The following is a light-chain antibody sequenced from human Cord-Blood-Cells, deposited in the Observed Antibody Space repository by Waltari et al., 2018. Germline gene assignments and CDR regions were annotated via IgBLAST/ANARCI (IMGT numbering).Light chain of an antibody. J-gene: IGLJ2*01. Sequence: QSALTQPASVSGSPGQSITISCTGTSSDVCGYNYVSWYQQHPGKAPKLMIYDVSNRPSGVSNRFSGSKSGNTASLTISGLQAEDEADYYCSSYTSSSTLVVVGGGTKLTVL. CDR1: SSDVCGYNY. CDR2: DVS. V-gene: IGLV2-14*01. CDR3: SSYTSSSTLVV.